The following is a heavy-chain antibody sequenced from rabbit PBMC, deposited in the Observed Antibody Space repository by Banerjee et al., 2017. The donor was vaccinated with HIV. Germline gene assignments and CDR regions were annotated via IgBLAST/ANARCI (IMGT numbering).Heavy chain of an antibody. CDR3: ARWDYGDTKFNL. Sequence: QSLEESGGDLVKPEGSLTLTCTASGFDLSSYYYMCWVRQAPGKGLEWIGCIYTGDGSTYYASWAKGRFTISKTSSTTVTLQMTSLTAADTATFFCARWDYGDTKFNLWGQGTLVTVS. J-gene: IGHJ4*01. D-gene: IGHD2-1*01. V-gene: IGHV1S40*01. CDR1: GFDLSSYYY. CDR2: IYTGDGST.